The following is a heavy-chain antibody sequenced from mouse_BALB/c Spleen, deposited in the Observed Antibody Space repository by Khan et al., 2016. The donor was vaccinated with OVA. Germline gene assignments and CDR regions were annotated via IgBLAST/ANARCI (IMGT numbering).Heavy chain of an antibody. CDR2: ISYSGRT. J-gene: IGHJ2*01. V-gene: IGHV3-2*02. CDR1: GYSITSDYA. D-gene: IGHD1-1*01. Sequence: EVQLQESGPGLVKPSQSLSLTCTVTGYSITSDYAWNWLRQFQGNKLEWMGYISYSGRTSYNPSLKSRISIHRDTSKNQFFLTLNSATTEDTATYYAARSVTITTVAATDFDYWGQGTTLTVSS. CDR3: ARSVTITTVAATDFDY.